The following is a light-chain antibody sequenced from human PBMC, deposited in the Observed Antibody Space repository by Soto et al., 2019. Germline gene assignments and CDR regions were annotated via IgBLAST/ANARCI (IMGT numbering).Light chain of an antibody. Sequence: EIVMTQSPAPLSVSPGERATLSCRASQSVSSNLAWYQQQPGQAPRLLIYGASTRATGISARFSGSGSGTEFTLTISSLQSEDFAVYYCQQYNNWPPWTFGQGTKVEIK. J-gene: IGKJ1*01. CDR2: GAS. V-gene: IGKV3-15*01. CDR1: QSVSSN. CDR3: QQYNNWPPWT.